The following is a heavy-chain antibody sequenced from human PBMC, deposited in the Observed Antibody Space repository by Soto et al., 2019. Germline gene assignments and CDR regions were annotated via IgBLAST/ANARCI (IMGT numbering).Heavy chain of an antibody. J-gene: IGHJ5*02. Sequence: GASVNVSCKASGYSFISYAITWVRQAPGQGLEWMGWVSPYNGNTEYAEKLQGRVTMTTDTSTSTAYMELRSLRSDDTAVYYCARDCSGGTCYNYRFDPWGQGTQVTVSS. V-gene: IGHV1-18*01. D-gene: IGHD2-15*01. CDR3: ARDCSGGTCYNYRFDP. CDR2: VSPYNGNT. CDR1: GYSFISYA.